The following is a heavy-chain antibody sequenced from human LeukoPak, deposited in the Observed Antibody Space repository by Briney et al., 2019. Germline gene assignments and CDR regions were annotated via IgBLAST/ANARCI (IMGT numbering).Heavy chain of an antibody. Sequence: GGSLRLSCAASGFTFSSYGMHWVRQAPGKGLEWGAVISYDGSNKYYADSVKGRFTISRDNSKNTLYLQMNSLRAEDTAVYYCARPLWFGESSAFDYWGQGTLVTVSS. CDR2: ISYDGSNK. CDR1: GFTFSSYG. V-gene: IGHV3-30*03. CDR3: ARPLWFGESSAFDY. D-gene: IGHD3-10*01. J-gene: IGHJ4*02.